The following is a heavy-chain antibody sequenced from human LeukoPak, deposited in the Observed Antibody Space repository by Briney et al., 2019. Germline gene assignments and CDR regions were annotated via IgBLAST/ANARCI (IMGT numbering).Heavy chain of an antibody. CDR1: GFTFSSYA. D-gene: IGHD3-22*01. J-gene: IGHJ3*02. V-gene: IGHV3-23*01. CDR3: AQTYYYDSSGSGSGGFDI. Sequence: GGSLRLSCVASGFTFSSYAMSWVRQAPGKGLEWVSAISGSGGSTYYADSVKGRFTISRDNSKNTLYLQMNSLRAEDTAVYYCAQTYYYDSSGSGSGGFDIWGQGTMVTVSS. CDR2: ISGSGGST.